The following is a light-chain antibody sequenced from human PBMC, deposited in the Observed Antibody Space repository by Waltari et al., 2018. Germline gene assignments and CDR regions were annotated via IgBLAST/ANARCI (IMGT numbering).Light chain of an antibody. Sequence: QSALTQPHSVSGSPGQSVTISCNGTSGAIGSYDRVSWYQQPPGTAPKLIIYEVINRPSGVPDRFSGSKSGNTASLTISGLQAEDEADYYCSSFTSSITVVFGGGTKLTVL. J-gene: IGLJ2*01. CDR3: SSFTSSITVV. CDR2: EVI. V-gene: IGLV2-18*02. CDR1: SGAIGSYDR.